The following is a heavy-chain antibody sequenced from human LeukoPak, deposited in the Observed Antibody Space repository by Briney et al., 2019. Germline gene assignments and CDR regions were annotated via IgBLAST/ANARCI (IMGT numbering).Heavy chain of an antibody. CDR2: ISYDGSYK. Sequence: GGSLRLSCAASGFTFSMYGMPWVRQAPGKGLEWVADISYDGSYKNYADSVKGRFSISRDNDKKMLFLQINSLRSEDSAVYYCAKDGPSGYFLYRVLEYWGQGTLITVSS. J-gene: IGHJ4*02. V-gene: IGHV3-30*18. CDR3: AKDGPSGYFLYRVLEY. CDR1: GFTFSMYG. D-gene: IGHD6-13*01.